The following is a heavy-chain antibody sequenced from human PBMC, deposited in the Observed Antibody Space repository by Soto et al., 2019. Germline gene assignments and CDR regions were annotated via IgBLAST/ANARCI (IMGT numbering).Heavy chain of an antibody. D-gene: IGHD6-13*01. V-gene: IGHV1-58*01. CDR2: IVVGSGNT. Sequence: ASVKVSCKASGFTFTSSAVQWVRQARGQRLEWIGWIVVGSGNTNYAQKFQERVTITRDMSTSTAYMELSSLRSEDTAVYYCAAGPWQQLAQFDYWGQGTLVTVSS. CDR3: AAGPWQQLAQFDY. J-gene: IGHJ4*02. CDR1: GFTFTSSA.